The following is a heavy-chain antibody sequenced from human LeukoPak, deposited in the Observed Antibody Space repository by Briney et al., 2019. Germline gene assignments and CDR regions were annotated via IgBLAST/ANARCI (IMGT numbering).Heavy chain of an antibody. D-gene: IGHD1-1*01. V-gene: IGHV4-59*01. CDR1: GGSISSYY. J-gene: IGHJ6*02. CDR3: ARVGGTNYYYYGMDV. CDR2: IYDSGST. Sequence: PSKTLSLTCTVSGGSISSYYWSWIRQPPGKGLEWIGYIYDSGSTNYNPSLKSRVTISVDTSKNQFSLKLSSVTAADTAVYYCARVGGTNYYYYGMDVWGQGTTVTVSS.